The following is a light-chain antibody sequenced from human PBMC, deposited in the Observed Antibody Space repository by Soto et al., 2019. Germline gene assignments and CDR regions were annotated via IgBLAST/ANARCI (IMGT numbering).Light chain of an antibody. Sequence: EIVLTQSPATLSLSPGERATLSCRASQSVSSYLAWYQQKPGQAPRLLISDASNRATGIPARFSASGSGTDFALTISYLQAEDFAVYFCQEFNNWSQTFGQGTKVDIK. CDR1: QSVSSY. CDR2: DAS. CDR3: QEFNNWSQT. J-gene: IGKJ1*01. V-gene: IGKV3-11*01.